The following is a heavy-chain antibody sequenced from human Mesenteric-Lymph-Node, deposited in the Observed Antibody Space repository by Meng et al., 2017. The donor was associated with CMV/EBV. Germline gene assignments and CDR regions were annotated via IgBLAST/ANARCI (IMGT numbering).Heavy chain of an antibody. Sequence: SGGSISSSNWWSWVRQPPGKGLEWIGEIYHSGSTNYNPSLKSRVTISVDKSKNQFSLKLGSVTAADTAVYYCASNDFWSGYSGRGDYWGQGTLVTVSS. V-gene: IGHV4-4*02. CDR2: IYHSGST. CDR1: GGSISSSNW. D-gene: IGHD3-3*01. J-gene: IGHJ4*02. CDR3: ASNDFWSGYSGRGDY.